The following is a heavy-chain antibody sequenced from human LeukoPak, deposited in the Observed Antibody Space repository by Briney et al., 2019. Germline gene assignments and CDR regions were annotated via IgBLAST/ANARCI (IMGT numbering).Heavy chain of an antibody. V-gene: IGHV3-21*01. Sequence: PGRSLRLSCAASGFTFSNYNMNWVRQAPGKGLEWVSSISSTGTYIYYTDSVKGRFTISRDIANSLLYLQMNSLRADDTAVYYCARDLDYSTGFDYWGQGTLVTVSS. D-gene: IGHD4-11*01. CDR3: ARDLDYSTGFDY. CDR2: ISSTGTYI. CDR1: GFTFSNYN. J-gene: IGHJ4*02.